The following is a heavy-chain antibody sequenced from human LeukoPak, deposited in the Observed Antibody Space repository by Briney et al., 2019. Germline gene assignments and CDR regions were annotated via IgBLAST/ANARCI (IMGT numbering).Heavy chain of an antibody. V-gene: IGHV1-18*01. CDR1: GYRFTSYG. D-gene: IGHD2-2*01. Sequence: GASVKVSCKASGYRFTSYGISWVRQAPGQGLEWMGWISGYNGNTNYAQKLQGRVTMTTDTSTSTAYMELRSLRSDDTAVYYCAGEYCSTTRCYMADYWGQGTLVTVSS. CDR3: AGEYCSTTRCYMADY. CDR2: ISGYNGNT. J-gene: IGHJ4*02.